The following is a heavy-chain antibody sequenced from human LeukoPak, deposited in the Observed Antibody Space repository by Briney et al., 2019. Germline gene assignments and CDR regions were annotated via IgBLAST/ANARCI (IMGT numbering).Heavy chain of an antibody. CDR3: SRQGATYSSFQQHFDY. D-gene: IGHD1-26*01. J-gene: IGHJ4*02. V-gene: IGHV1-18*01. Sequence: ASVKVSCKASGYTFTSYGISWVRQAPGQGLEWMGWISAYNGNTNYAQKLQGRVTMTTDTSTSTAYMQLRSLRSDDTDVYDGSRQGATYSSFQQHFDYWGQGTLVTVSS. CDR2: ISAYNGNT. CDR1: GYTFTSYG.